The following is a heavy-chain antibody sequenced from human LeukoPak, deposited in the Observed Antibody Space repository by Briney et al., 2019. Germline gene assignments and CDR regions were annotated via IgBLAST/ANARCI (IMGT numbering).Heavy chain of an antibody. J-gene: IGHJ5*02. Sequence: GASLKVSCKASGYTFTSYGISWVRQAPGQGLEWMGWISVYSGNTQYAQKFQGRVTITADKSTSTAYMELSSLRSEDTAVYYCARSPSVLRFLEWLSYGDNWFDPWGQGTLVTVSS. D-gene: IGHD3-3*01. V-gene: IGHV1-18*01. CDR2: ISVYSGNT. CDR3: ARSPSVLRFLEWLSYGDNWFDP. CDR1: GYTFTSYG.